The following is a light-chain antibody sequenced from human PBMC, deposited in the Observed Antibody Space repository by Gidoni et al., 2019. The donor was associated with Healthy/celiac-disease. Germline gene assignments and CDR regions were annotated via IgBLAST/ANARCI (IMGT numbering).Light chain of an antibody. J-gene: IGLJ3*02. CDR1: SGINVGTYR. V-gene: IGLV5-45*01. CDR3: MIWHSSAWV. CDR2: YKSDSDK. Sequence: QAVLTQPAYLSASPGASASITCTLRSGINVGTYRIYWYQQKPGSPPQYLLRYKSDSDKHQGSGFPSRFSGSKDASANAGILLISGLQSEDEADYYCMIWHSSAWVFGGGTKLTVL.